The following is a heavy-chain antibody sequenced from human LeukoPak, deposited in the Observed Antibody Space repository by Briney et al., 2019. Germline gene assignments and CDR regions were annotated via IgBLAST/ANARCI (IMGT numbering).Heavy chain of an antibody. V-gene: IGHV4-39*01. CDR3: AGHGGDASASSKFDY. J-gene: IGHJ4*02. CDR2: VYYSGSA. Sequence: SETLSLTCTVSGDSITNTNYYWGWIRRPPGKGLEWIGSVYYSGSALHNPSLQSRVTLSVDTSKNQFSLKLISVTAADTAVYHCAGHGGDASASSKFDYWGQGTPLIVSS. D-gene: IGHD3-10*01. CDR1: GDSITNTNYY.